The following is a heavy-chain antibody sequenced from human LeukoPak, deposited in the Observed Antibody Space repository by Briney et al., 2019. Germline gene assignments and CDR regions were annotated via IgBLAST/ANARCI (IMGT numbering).Heavy chain of an antibody. CDR3: ARVSGIAVAGKIDY. J-gene: IGHJ4*02. D-gene: IGHD6-19*01. V-gene: IGHV4-61*01. CDR2: IYYSGST. CDR1: GGSVSSGSYY. Sequence: PSETLSLTCTVSGGSVSSGSYYWSWIRQPPGKGLEWIGSIYYSGSTNYNPSLKSRVTISVDTSKNQFSLKLSSVTAADTAVYYCARVSGIAVAGKIDYWGQGTLVTVSS.